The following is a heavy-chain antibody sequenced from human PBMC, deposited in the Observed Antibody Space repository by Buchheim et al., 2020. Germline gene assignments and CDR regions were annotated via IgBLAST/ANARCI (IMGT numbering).Heavy chain of an antibody. J-gene: IGHJ4*01. V-gene: IGHV4-59*01. CDR1: GGSINSGF. Sequence: QVQLQESGPALVKPSETLSLTCTVSGGSINSGFWNWIRQSPGKGLEWIGDVSYSGVTNYKPSLKSRVTISLDTSKSQFSLKLTSMTAADTAVYFCARGGGDMATIPLDYWGHGTL. CDR3: ARGGGDMATIPLDY. CDR2: VSYSGVT. D-gene: IGHD5-24*01.